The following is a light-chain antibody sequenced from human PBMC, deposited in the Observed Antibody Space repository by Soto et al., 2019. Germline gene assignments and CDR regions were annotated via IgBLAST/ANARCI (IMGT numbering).Light chain of an antibody. J-gene: IGKJ1*01. V-gene: IGKV1-5*03. CDR2: KAS. Sequence: DIQMTQSPSTLSASVGDRVTITCRASQSISSWLAWYQQKPGKAPKLLIYKASTLESGVPSNFSGSGSGTEFTLTISSLQPEDFATYYCQQYNAYPWTFCHGTKVHVK. CDR1: QSISSW. CDR3: QQYNAYPWT.